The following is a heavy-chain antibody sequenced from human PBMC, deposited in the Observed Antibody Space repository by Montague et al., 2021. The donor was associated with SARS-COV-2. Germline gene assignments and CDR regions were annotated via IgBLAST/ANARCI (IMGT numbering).Heavy chain of an antibody. Sequence: SLRLSCAASGFTFSSYAMHWVRQAPGKGLEWVAVISYDGSNKYYADSVKGRFTISRDNSKNTLYLQMNSLRAEDTAAYYCARGEGGSYYAYFDYWGQGTLVTVSS. CDR3: ARGEGGSYYAYFDY. CDR1: GFTFSSYA. CDR2: ISYDGSNK. J-gene: IGHJ4*02. D-gene: IGHD1-26*01. V-gene: IGHV3-30*04.